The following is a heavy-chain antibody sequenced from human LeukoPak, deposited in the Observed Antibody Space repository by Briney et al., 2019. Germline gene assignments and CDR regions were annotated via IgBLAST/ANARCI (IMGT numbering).Heavy chain of an antibody. V-gene: IGHV4-59*01. J-gene: IGHJ6*02. CDR1: GGSISSYY. CDR3: ARDRDMAVAGRYYYYGMDV. D-gene: IGHD6-19*01. CDR2: IYYSGST. Sequence: SETLSLTCTVSGGSISSYYWSWIRQPPGKGLEWIGYIYYSGSTNYNPSLKSRVTISVDTSKNQFSLKLSSVTAADTAVYYCARDRDMAVAGRYYYYGMDVWGQGTTVTVSS.